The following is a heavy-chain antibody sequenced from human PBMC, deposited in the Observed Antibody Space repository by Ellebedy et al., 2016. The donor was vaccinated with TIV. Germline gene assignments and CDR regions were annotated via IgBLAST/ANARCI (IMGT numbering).Heavy chain of an antibody. D-gene: IGHD3-10*02. CDR2: IYTDDST. V-gene: IGHV3-66*01. CDR1: KFTVSYNY. Sequence: GESLKISCAASKFTVSYNYMNWVRQAPGKGPEWVSGIYTDDSTDYADSVKGRFTISRDNAKNTLYLHIDSLRTEDTAVYYCARASFYDVDLSGWYFDPWGRGTLVTVSS. CDR3: ARASFYDVDLSGWYFDP. J-gene: IGHJ2*01.